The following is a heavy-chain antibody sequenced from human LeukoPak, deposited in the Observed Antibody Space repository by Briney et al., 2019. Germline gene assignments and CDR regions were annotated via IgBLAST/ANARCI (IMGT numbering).Heavy chain of an antibody. V-gene: IGHV1-2*02. CDR2: INPNSGGT. CDR1: GYTFSGYY. J-gene: IGHJ3*02. Sequence: EASVKVSCKASGYTFSGYYMHWVRQAPGQGLEWMGWINPNSGGTNYAQKLEGRVTMTRDTSISTAYMELSRLRSDDTAVYYCASLKNYYDSSGYLVTDAFDIWGQGTMVTVSS. D-gene: IGHD3-22*01. CDR3: ASLKNYYDSSGYLVTDAFDI.